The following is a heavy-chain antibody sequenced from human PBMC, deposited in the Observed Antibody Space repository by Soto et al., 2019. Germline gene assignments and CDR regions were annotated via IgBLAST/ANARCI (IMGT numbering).Heavy chain of an antibody. Sequence: ASVKVSCKASGYTFTSYYMHWVRQAPGQGLEWMAMINPSGGRTKYAQIFQGRVTLTRDTSTGTVDMELSSLTSEDTAIYYCARGPSCGVDCYLFDYWGQGTPVTVS. J-gene: IGHJ4*02. CDR1: GYTFTSYY. D-gene: IGHD2-21*02. CDR3: ARGPSCGVDCYLFDY. CDR2: INPSGGRT. V-gene: IGHV1-46*01.